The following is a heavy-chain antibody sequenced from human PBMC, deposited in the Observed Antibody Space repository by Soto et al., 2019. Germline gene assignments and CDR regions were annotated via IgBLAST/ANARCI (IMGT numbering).Heavy chain of an antibody. CDR1: GGSISGSY. V-gene: IGHV4-59*01. CDR2: VYYTGST. J-gene: IGHJ4*02. Sequence: QVQLQESGPGLVKPSETLSLTCSVSGGSISGSYWSWIRQSPGKGLEWLGYVYYTGSTNYSHSLRSRVRISIDTSKNEFSLRLSSVTAEDTAVYFCARSVAVPGAHIDYWGQGTQVTVSS. D-gene: IGHD6-19*01. CDR3: ARSVAVPGAHIDY.